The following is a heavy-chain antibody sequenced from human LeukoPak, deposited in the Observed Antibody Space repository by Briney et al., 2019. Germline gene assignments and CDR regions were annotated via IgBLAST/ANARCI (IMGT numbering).Heavy chain of an antibody. J-gene: IGHJ4*02. CDR1: GFTFSSYA. CDR2: ISGSGGST. CDR3: ARTVGATGYDY. V-gene: IGHV3-23*01. D-gene: IGHD1-26*01. Sequence: GGSLRLSCAASGFTFSSYAMSWVRQAPGKGLEWVSAISGSGGSTYYADSVKGRFTISRDNSKNTLYLQMGSLRAEDMAVYYCARTVGATGYDYWGQGTLVTVSS.